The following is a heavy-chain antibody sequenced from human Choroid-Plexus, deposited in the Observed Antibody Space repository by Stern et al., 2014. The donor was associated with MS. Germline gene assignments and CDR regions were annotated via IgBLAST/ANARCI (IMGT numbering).Heavy chain of an antibody. CDR3: AKDRQYLTFFFDH. D-gene: IGHD2/OR15-2a*01. CDR1: GFTFGSCA. Sequence: VQLVESGGGVVQPGRPLRLSCVASGFTFGSCAMHWVRQAPGKGLEWVAGVSYDGSNKYYAASVKGRFTISRDNFQNHLYMQMSRLEPEDTAVYFCAKDRQYLTFFFDHWGQGSLVTVSS. V-gene: IGHV3-30*18. J-gene: IGHJ5*02. CDR2: VSYDGSNK.